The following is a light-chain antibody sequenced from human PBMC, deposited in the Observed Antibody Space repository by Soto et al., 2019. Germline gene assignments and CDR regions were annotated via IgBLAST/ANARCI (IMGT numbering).Light chain of an antibody. J-gene: IGKJ2*03. V-gene: IGKV1-5*01. Sequence: DIQMTQSPSTLSASVVDRVTITCRASQSISSWLAWYQQKPGKAPKLLIYDASSLESGVPSRFSGSGSGTEFTFTISSLQPDDFATYYCQHYNSYSYSFGQGTKLEI. CDR3: QHYNSYSYS. CDR1: QSISSW. CDR2: DAS.